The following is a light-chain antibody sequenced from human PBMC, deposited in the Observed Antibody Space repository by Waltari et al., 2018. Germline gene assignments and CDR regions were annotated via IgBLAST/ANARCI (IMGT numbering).Light chain of an antibody. V-gene: IGLV1-40*01. CDR1: SSNIGAGYD. Sequence: QSVLTQPPSVSGAPGQRVTISCTGSSSNIGAGYDVHWYQQLPGTAPKLLIYTNSNRPSGVPDRFSGSKSGTSASLAITGLQAEDEADYYCQSYDNSRRVFGGGTKLTVL. CDR2: TNS. CDR3: QSYDNSRRV. J-gene: IGLJ2*01.